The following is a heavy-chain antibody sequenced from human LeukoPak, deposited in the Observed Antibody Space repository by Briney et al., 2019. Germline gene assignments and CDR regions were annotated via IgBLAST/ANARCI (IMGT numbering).Heavy chain of an antibody. CDR2: IYYSGST. Sequence: PSETLSLTCTVSGGSISSYYWSWIRQPPGKGLEWIGYIYYSGSTNYNPSLKSRVTISVDTSKNQFSLELSSVTAADTAVYYCARRPFCSSTSCHAFDIWGQGTMVTVSS. CDR1: GGSISSYY. D-gene: IGHD2-2*01. V-gene: IGHV4-59*08. J-gene: IGHJ3*02. CDR3: ARRPFCSSTSCHAFDI.